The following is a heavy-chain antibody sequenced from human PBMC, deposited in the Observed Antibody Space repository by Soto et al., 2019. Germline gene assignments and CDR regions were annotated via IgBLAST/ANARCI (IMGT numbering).Heavy chain of an antibody. V-gene: IGHV4-34*01. J-gene: IGHJ6*02. CDR3: ARTLYCSSTSCSNYYYYGMDV. CDR1: GGSFSGYY. Sequence: QVQLQQWGAGLLKPSETLSLTCAVYGGSFSGYYWSWIRQPPGKGLEGIGEINHSGSTNYNPSLKSRVTISVDTSKNQFSLKLSSVTAADTAVYYCARTLYCSSTSCSNYYYYGMDVWGQGTTVTASS. D-gene: IGHD2-2*01. CDR2: INHSGST.